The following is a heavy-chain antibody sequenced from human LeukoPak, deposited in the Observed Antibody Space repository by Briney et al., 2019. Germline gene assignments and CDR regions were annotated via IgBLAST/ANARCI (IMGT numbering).Heavy chain of an antibody. V-gene: IGHV4-39*07. CDR2: VYYSGTT. Sequence: SETLSLTCTVPGGSISSSAYYWGWIRQPPGKGLEWIGSVYYSGTTYYNPSLESRVTISIDTSKNQFSLRLSSVTAADTAVYYCARQSSLNWFDPWGQGTLVTVSS. CDR3: ARQSSLNWFDP. J-gene: IGHJ5*02. CDR1: GGSISSSAYY.